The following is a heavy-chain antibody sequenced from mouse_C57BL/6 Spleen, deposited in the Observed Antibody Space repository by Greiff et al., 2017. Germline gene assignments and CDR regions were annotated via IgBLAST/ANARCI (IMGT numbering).Heavy chain of an antibody. Sequence: QVQLKQPGAELVRPGSSVKLSCKASGYTFTSYWMHWVKQRPIQGLEWIGNIDPSDSETHYNQKFKDKATLTVDKSSSTAYMQLSSLTSEVSAVYYCARTSLDYYGSSYKYFDVWGTGTTVTVSS. J-gene: IGHJ1*03. CDR3: ARTSLDYYGSSYKYFDV. D-gene: IGHD1-1*01. CDR1: GYTFTSYW. CDR2: IDPSDSET. V-gene: IGHV1-52*01.